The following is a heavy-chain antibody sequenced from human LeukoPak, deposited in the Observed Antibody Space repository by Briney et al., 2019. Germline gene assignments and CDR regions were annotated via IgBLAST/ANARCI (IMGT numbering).Heavy chain of an antibody. J-gene: IGHJ4*02. CDR3: AKNTVAGTGGYFDY. CDR2: ISGSGGNT. Sequence: GGSLRLSCAVSGFTFSSYGMSWVRQAPGKGLEWVSAISGSGGNTYYADSVKGRFTISRDNPKNTLNLQMNSLRAEDTAVYYCAKNTVAGTGGYFDYWGQGTLVTVSS. D-gene: IGHD6-19*01. V-gene: IGHV3-23*01. CDR1: GFTFSSYG.